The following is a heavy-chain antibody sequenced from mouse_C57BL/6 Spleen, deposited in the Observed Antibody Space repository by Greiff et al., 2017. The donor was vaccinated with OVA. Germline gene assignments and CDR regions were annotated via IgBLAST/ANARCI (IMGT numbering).Heavy chain of an antibody. CDR2: IDPSDSYT. D-gene: IGHD2-3*01. CDR1: GYTFTSYW. V-gene: IGHV1-50*01. J-gene: IGHJ1*03. CDR3: ARWLLGYFDV. Sequence: QVQLQQPGAELVKPGASVKLSCKASGYTFTSYWMQWVKQRPGQGLEWIGEIDPSDSYTNYNQKFKGKATLTVNTSSSTAYIQLSTLTSEDSAVYCCARWLLGYFDVWGTGTTVTVSS.